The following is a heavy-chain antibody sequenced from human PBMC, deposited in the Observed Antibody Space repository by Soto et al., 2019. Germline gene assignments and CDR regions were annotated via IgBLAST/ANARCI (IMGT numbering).Heavy chain of an antibody. Sequence: QVLLQQWGAGLLKPSETLSLTCAVYGGSFSDYYWSWIRRPPGKGLEWIGEINHSGSTNYNPSLKSRVTISVDPSKSQFSLRLSSVTAADTAVYYCARTSRFAYWGQGTLVTVSS. J-gene: IGHJ4*02. CDR1: GGSFSDYY. D-gene: IGHD6-6*01. V-gene: IGHV4-34*01. CDR2: INHSGST. CDR3: ARTSRFAY.